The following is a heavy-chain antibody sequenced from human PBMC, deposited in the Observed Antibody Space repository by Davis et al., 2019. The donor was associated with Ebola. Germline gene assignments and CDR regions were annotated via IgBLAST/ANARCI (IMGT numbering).Heavy chain of an antibody. V-gene: IGHV3-21*01. CDR1: GFTFSSYS. Sequence: GESLKISCAASGFTFSSYSMNWVRQAPGKGLEWVSSISSSSSYIYYADSVKGRFTISRDNAKNSLYLQMNSLRAEDTAVYYCARTLRSYYFDYWGQGTLVTVSS. CDR3: ARTLRSYYFDY. CDR2: ISSSSSYI. D-gene: IGHD1-26*01. J-gene: IGHJ4*02.